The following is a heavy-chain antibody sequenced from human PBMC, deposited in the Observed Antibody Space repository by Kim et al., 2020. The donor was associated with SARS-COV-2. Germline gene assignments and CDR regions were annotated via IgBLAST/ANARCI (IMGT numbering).Heavy chain of an antibody. J-gene: IGHJ4*02. V-gene: IGHV3-23*01. Sequence: RDSGGRKHCKDSVKGRFTIARDNAKNTLYLQLSSLRAEDTAVYYCSASDYWGQGTLVTVSS. CDR2: RDSGGRK. CDR3: SASDY.